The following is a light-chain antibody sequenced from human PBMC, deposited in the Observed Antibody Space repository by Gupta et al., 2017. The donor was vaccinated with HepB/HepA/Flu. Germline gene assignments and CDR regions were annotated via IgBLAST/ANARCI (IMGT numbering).Light chain of an antibody. V-gene: IGKV2-30*01. Sequence: VVMTQSPLSLPVTLGQPASISCRSSQGLVYSDGNTYLDWFHQRPGQSPRRLIYKVSNRDSGVPDRISGSESGNMYTLRISRVEAEDVGIYYCMQASHWPLTFGGGTKVEIK. J-gene: IGKJ4*01. CDR1: QGLVYSDGNTY. CDR2: KVS. CDR3: MQASHWPLT.